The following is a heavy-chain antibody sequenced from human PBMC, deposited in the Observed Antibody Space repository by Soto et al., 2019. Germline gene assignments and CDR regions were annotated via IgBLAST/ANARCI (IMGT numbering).Heavy chain of an antibody. D-gene: IGHD1-1*01. CDR3: ARVGTGSWYFDL. CDR1: GFTFSYYW. V-gene: IGHV3-74*01. J-gene: IGHJ2*01. CDR2: INSDGNTI. Sequence: EVQLVESGGGLVQPGGSLRLSCAASGFTFSYYWMHWVRQAPGKGLVWVSRINSDGNTISYVDSVKGRFTISRDNAKNTLYLQMINLSAEDTAVYYCARVGTGSWYFDLWGRGTLVTVSS.